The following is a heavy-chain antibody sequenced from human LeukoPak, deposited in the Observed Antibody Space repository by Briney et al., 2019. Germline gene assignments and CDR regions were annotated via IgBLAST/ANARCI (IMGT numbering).Heavy chain of an antibody. CDR2: ISYDGSNK. D-gene: IGHD1-26*01. CDR3: AKDRPGAAIDY. J-gene: IGHJ4*02. V-gene: IGHV3-30*18. Sequence: GRSLRLSCAASGFTFSSYGMHWVRQAPGKGLEWVAVISYDGSNKYYADSVKGRFTISRDNSKNTLYLQMNSLRAEDTAVYYCAKDRPGAAIDYRGQGTLVTVSS. CDR1: GFTFSSYG.